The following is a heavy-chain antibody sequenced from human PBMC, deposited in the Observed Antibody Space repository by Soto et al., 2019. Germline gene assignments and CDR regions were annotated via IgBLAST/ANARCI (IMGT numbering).Heavy chain of an antibody. V-gene: IGHV5-51*01. CDR2: IFPSDSDT. Sequence: PGEALNLSCPGSGYIVTCHWVGWVRHIPGYGLDRMVLIFPSDSDTRYSPSFQGQVTISADKSMSTAYLQWSSRKDSDTAVYYCAIPLAAGGTVDHWGQGTLVTVSS. D-gene: IGHD6-13*01. CDR1: GYIVTCHW. CDR3: AIPLAAGGTVDH. J-gene: IGHJ4*02.